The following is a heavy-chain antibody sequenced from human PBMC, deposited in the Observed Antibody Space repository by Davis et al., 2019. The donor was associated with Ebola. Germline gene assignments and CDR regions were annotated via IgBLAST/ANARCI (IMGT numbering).Heavy chain of an antibody. CDR3: TTVRFLEWEDFDY. CDR2: IKSKTDGGTT. D-gene: IGHD3-3*01. V-gene: IGHV3-15*01. Sequence: GALKISCAASGFTFSNAWMSWVRQAPGKGLEWVGRIKSKTDGGTTDYAAPVKGRFTISRDDSKNTLYLQMNSLKTEDTAIYYCTTVRFLEWEDFDYWGQGTLVTVSS. CDR1: GFTFSNAW. J-gene: IGHJ4*02.